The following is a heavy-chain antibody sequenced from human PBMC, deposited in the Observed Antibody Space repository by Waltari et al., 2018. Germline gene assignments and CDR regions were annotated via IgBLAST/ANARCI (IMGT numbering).Heavy chain of an antibody. CDR1: GYSISSGSY. V-gene: IGHV4-38-2*01. CDR2: IYHSGST. D-gene: IGHD6-19*01. CDR3: ARHYPGVAVAGTPVNAFDI. J-gene: IGHJ3*02. Sequence: QVQLQESGPGLVKPSETLSLTCAVSGYSISSGSYWGWIRQPPGKGLEWIGSIYHSGSTYYNPSLKSRVTISVDTSKNQFSLKLSSVTAADTAVYYCARHYPGVAVAGTPVNAFDIWGQGTMVTVSS.